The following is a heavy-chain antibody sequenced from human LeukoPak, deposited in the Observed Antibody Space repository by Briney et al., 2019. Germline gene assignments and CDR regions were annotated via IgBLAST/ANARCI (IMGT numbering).Heavy chain of an antibody. D-gene: IGHD3-22*01. V-gene: IGHV4-34*01. CDR3: AQYYYDSSGYYGFDY. CDR2: INHSGST. J-gene: IGHJ4*02. CDR1: GGSFSGYY. Sequence: SETLSLTCAVHGGSFSGYYWSWIRQPPGKGLEWIGEINHSGSTNYNPSLKSRVTISVDTSKNQFSLKLSSVTAADTAVYYCAQYYYDSSGYYGFDYWGQGTLVTVSS.